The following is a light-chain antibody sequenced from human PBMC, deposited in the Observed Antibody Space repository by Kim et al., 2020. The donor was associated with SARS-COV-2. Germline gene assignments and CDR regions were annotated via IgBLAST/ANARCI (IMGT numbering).Light chain of an antibody. J-gene: IGLJ2*01. Sequence: QSVLSQPPSASGTPGQRVTISCSGGSSNVGRNYVYWYQQFPGKAPQVVIQTDNQRPSGVPDRFSGSKSGTSASLAISGLRSEDEADYYCAAWDHTLTGLVIGGGTQLTVL. CDR1: SSNVGRNY. CDR2: TDN. CDR3: AAWDHTLTGLV. V-gene: IGLV1-47*01.